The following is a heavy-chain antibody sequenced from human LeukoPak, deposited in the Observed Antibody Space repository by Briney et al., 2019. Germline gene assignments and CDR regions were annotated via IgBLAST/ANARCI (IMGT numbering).Heavy chain of an antibody. CDR3: ARVWQLAAEDYYYMDV. CDR2: INPSGSST. J-gene: IGHJ6*03. V-gene: IGHV1-46*01. CDR1: RYSFTSHY. D-gene: IGHD6-13*01. Sequence: GASVKVSCKASRYSFTSHYMHWVRQAPGQGLEWLGLINPSGSSTLYAQKFQGRVTMTRDMSTTTDYMELSSLRSEDTAVYYCARVWQLAAEDYYYMDVWGKGTTVTVSS.